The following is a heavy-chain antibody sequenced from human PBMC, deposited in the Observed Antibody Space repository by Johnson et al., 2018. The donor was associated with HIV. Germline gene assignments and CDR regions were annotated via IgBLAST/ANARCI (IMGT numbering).Heavy chain of an antibody. CDR2: ITWHGGST. CDR1: GFTFDDFG. V-gene: IGHV3-20*04. J-gene: IGHJ3*02. CDR3: AKDIASGYTNGGTLDI. D-gene: IGHD6-19*01. Sequence: EMQLVESGGSVVRPGGSLRLTCAASGFTFDDFGMTWVRHPPGKGLEWVSGITWHGGSTGYADSVKGRFTISRDNSKNSLYLQMNSLRPEDTGLYYCAKDIASGYTNGGTLDIWGQGTMVTVSS.